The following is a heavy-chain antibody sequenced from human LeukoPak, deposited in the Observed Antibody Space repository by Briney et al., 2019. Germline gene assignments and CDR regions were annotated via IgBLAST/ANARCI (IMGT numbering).Heavy chain of an antibody. J-gene: IGHJ4*02. CDR1: GYKFTNYW. CDR2: IYPGDSDI. V-gene: IGHV5-51*01. Sequence: GESVKISCKGSGYKFTNYWIGWVRQMPGKGLEWMGIIYPGDSDIRYSPSFQGQVTISADKSISTDYLQWSSMKASDTAMYYCARPTIGSSSSFDYWGQGTLVTVSS. CDR3: ARPTIGSSSSFDY. D-gene: IGHD6-6*01.